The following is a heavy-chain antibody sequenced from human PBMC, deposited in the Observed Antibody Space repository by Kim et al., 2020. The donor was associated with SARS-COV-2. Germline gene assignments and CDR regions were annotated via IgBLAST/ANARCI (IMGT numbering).Heavy chain of an antibody. CDR3: VKTIGWGSQAWSFDL. V-gene: IGHV1-8*01. D-gene: IGHD7-27*01. CDR1: GYTFTSYH. CDR2: MDPVSGNT. J-gene: IGHJ2*01. Sequence: ASVKVSCKASGYTFTSYHINWVRQAAGQGLEWMGWMDPVSGNTGYAQKVHGRVTMTRDTSISTANMELSSLRYEETAVYFCVKTIGWGSQAWSFDLWGRG.